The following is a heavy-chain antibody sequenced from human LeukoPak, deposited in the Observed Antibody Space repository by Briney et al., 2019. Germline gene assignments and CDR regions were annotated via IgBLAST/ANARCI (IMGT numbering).Heavy chain of an antibody. D-gene: IGHD2-8*01. CDR3: ARGAGGVNWFDP. CDR1: GFTVSSNY. Sequence: GGSLRLSCAASGFTVSSNYMSWVRQAPGKGLGWVSVIYSGGSTYYADSVKGRFTISRDNSKNTLYLQMNSLRAEDTAVYYCARGAGGVNWFDPWGQGTLVTVSS. J-gene: IGHJ5*02. CDR2: IYSGGST. V-gene: IGHV3-66*01.